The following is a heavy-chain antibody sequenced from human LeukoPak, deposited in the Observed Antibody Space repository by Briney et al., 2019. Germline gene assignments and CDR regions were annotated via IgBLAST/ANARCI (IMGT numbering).Heavy chain of an antibody. CDR2: IYWDDDK. D-gene: IGHD3-22*01. CDR3: ALAYYYDSSGYYDKSFDY. Sequence: SGPTLVKPTQTLTLTCTFSGFSLSTSGVGVGWIRQPPGKALEWLALIYWDDDKRYSPSLKSRLTITKDTSKNQVVLTMTNMDPVDTATYYCALAYYYDSSGYYDKSFDYWGQGTLVTVSS. V-gene: IGHV2-5*02. CDR1: GFSLSTSGVG. J-gene: IGHJ4*02.